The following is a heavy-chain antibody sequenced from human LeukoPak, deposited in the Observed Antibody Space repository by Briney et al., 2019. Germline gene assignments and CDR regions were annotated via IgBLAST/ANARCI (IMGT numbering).Heavy chain of an antibody. V-gene: IGHV4-34*01. CDR2: INHSGST. CDR1: GGSFSGYY. Sequence: SETLSLTCAVYGGSFSGYYWSWIRQPPGKGLEWIGEINHSGSTNYNPSLKSRVTISVDTSKNQFSLKLSSVTAADTAVYYCARESTYYYGSGSYDWSYWGQGTLVTVSS. CDR3: ARESTYYYGSGSYDWSY. D-gene: IGHD3-10*01. J-gene: IGHJ4*02.